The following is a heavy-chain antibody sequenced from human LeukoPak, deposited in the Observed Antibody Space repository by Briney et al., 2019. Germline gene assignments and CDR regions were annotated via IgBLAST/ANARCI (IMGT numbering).Heavy chain of an antibody. D-gene: IGHD3-3*01. CDR2: ISAYNGNT. J-gene: IGHJ6*02. Sequence: ASVKVSCKASGYTFTSYGISWVRQAPGQGLEWMGWISAYNGNTNYAQKLQGRVTMITDTSTSTASMELRSLRSDHTAVYYCARDGGSYYDFWSGYYDLASNDLNYGMDVWGQGTTVTVSS. CDR3: ARDGGSYYDFWSGYYDLASNDLNYGMDV. CDR1: GYTFTSYG. V-gene: IGHV1-18*01.